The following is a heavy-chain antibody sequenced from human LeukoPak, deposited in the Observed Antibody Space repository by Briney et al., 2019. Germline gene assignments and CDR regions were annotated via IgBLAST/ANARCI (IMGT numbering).Heavy chain of an antibody. CDR2: IRYDGSNE. Sequence: GGSLRLSCTASGFTFSNSGMHWVRQAPGKGLEWVAFIRYDGSNEFYVDSVKGRFTISRDNSMNTLNLQMSSLRPEDTAVYYCARSVAGITWFDPWGQGTLVTVSS. D-gene: IGHD6-19*01. V-gene: IGHV3-30*02. CDR1: GFTFSNSG. J-gene: IGHJ5*02. CDR3: ARSVAGITWFDP.